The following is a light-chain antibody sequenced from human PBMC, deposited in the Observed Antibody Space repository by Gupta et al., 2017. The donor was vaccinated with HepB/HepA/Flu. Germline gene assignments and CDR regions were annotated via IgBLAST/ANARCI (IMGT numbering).Light chain of an antibody. CDR3: FHYYNYPWT. Sequence: AIQMTQSPSSLSASVGDRVTITCRSSQGIGTDLAWYQQKPGRAPKFLIYAASSLQSGVPSRFSGSGSDTDFTLTISSLQPEDFATYYCFHYYNYPWTFGQGTKVEIK. CDR1: QGIGTD. CDR2: AAS. J-gene: IGKJ1*01. V-gene: IGKV1-6*01.